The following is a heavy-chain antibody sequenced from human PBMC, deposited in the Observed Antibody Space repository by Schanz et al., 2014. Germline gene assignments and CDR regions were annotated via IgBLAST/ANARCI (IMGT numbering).Heavy chain of an antibody. CDR2: IIPILGIA. CDR1: GGTFSTYT. J-gene: IGHJ4*02. D-gene: IGHD6-6*01. CDR3: ARDQSPYTNSSDVRYFDY. V-gene: IGHV1-69*08. Sequence: QVQLVQSGAEVKKPGSSVKVSCKASGGTFSTYTISWVRQAPGQGLEWMGRIIPILGIANYAQKFQGRVTITRDTSASTAYMDLRSLRSDDTAVYYCARDQSPYTNSSDVRYFDYWGQGTLVTVSS.